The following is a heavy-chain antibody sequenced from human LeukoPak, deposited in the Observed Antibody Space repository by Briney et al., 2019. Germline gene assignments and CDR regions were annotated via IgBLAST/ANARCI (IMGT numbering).Heavy chain of an antibody. CDR2: ISGSGSGL. CDR1: GFSFSDYY. Sequence: PGGSLRLSCVACGFSFSDYYMSWIRQAPGRGLEWISYISGSGSGLYYADSVKGRFTISRDNANNSLYLQMNSLRAEDTAVYYCARSIGYYYTMDVWDQGTTVTVSS. CDR3: ARSIGYYYTMDV. J-gene: IGHJ6*02. D-gene: IGHD3-22*01. V-gene: IGHV3-11*01.